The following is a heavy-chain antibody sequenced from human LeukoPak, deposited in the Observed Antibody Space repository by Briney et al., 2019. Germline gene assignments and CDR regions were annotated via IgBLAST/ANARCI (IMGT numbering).Heavy chain of an antibody. CDR2: IKQDGSEK. Sequence: GGSLRLSCAASGFTFSVYWMSWVRQAPGKGLEWVANIKQDGSEKYYVDSVKGRFTISRDNAKNSLYLQMNSLRAEDTAVYYCAREPTYYGDYGYFDYWGQGTLVTVSS. J-gene: IGHJ4*02. CDR3: AREPTYYGDYGYFDY. V-gene: IGHV3-7*03. CDR1: GFTFSVYW. D-gene: IGHD4-17*01.